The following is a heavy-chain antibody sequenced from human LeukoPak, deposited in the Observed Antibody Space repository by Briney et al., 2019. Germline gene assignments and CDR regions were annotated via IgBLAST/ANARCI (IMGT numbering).Heavy chain of an antibody. CDR2: INPSGGST. CDR1: GYTFTSYY. J-gene: IGHJ4*02. Sequence: ASVKVSCKASGYTFTSYYMHWVRQAPGQGPEWMGIINPSGGSTSYAQKFQGRVTMTRDTSTSTVYMELSSLRSEDTAVYYCARGYCSSTSCYEPPRYWGQGTLVTVSS. D-gene: IGHD2-2*01. V-gene: IGHV1-46*01. CDR3: ARGYCSSTSCYEPPRY.